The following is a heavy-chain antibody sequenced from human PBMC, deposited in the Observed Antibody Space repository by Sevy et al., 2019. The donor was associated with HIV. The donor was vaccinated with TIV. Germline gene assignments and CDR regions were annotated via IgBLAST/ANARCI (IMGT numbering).Heavy chain of an antibody. D-gene: IGHD7-27*01. Sequence: SETLSLTCAVSGYAINSDYYWAWIRQPPGKGLEWIGSAYHSGGAYSPSLKSRATISLDPSKNQISLKLSSVTAADTAVYYCARFNWAFDYWGQGTLVTVSS. CDR2: AYHSGGA. V-gene: IGHV4-38-2*01. CDR3: ARFNWAFDY. J-gene: IGHJ4*02. CDR1: GYAINSDYY.